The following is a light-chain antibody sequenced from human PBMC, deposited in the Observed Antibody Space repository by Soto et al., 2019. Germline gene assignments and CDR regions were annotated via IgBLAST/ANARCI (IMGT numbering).Light chain of an antibody. CDR2: GAS. V-gene: IGKV3-20*01. Sequence: EIVFTHSPGTLSLSPCEGATLSCRASQSVSNNYLAWYQQKPGQAPRLLIYGASNRATGIPDRFSGSGSGTDFTLTISRLEPEDFAVYYCQQYGSSGTFGQGTKVDTK. CDR1: QSVSNNY. CDR3: QQYGSSGT. J-gene: IGKJ1*01.